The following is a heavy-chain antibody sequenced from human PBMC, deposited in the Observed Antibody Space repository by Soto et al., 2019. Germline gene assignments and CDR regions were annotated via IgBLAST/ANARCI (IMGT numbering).Heavy chain of an antibody. CDR3: ARQPRILTGHSGHFDY. Sequence: SETLSLTCTVSGGSISSSSYYWGWIRQPPGKGLEWIGSIYYSGSTYYNPSLKSRVTISVDTSKNQFSLKLSSVTAADTAVYYCARQPRILTGHSGHFDYWGQGTLVTVSS. D-gene: IGHD3-9*01. J-gene: IGHJ4*02. V-gene: IGHV4-39*01. CDR2: IYYSGST. CDR1: GGSISSSSYY.